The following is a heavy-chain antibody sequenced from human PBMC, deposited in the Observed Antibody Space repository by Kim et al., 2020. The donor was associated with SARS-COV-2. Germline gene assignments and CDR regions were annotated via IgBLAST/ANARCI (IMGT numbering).Heavy chain of an antibody. V-gene: IGHV4-31*03. CDR1: GGSISSGGYY. CDR2: IYYSGIT. Sequence: SETLSLTCTVSGGSISSGGYYWSWIRQHPGKGLEWIGYIYYSGITYYNPSLKSRVTISVDTSKYQFSLKLSSVTAADTAVYYCARAHRTIFGVVEYMDVWGQGTTVTVSS. D-gene: IGHD3-3*01. CDR3: ARAHRTIFGVVEYMDV. J-gene: IGHJ6*02.